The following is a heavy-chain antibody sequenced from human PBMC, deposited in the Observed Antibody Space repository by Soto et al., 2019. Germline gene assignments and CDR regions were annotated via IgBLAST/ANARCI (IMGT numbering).Heavy chain of an antibody. V-gene: IGHV4-34*01. CDR2: INDRGSI. D-gene: IGHD3-9*01. CDR3: ARESHDILTGTPWVWYFDL. Sequence: QVQLQQWGAGPLRPLETLSLTCGVSGGSFSGYYWAWIRKSPGKGLEWIGEINDRGSINYNPSLKSRVGISVDTSTNHYSLKLRSVTAADTAVYYCARESHDILTGTPWVWYFDLWGRGTLVTVSS. CDR1: GGSFSGYY. J-gene: IGHJ2*01.